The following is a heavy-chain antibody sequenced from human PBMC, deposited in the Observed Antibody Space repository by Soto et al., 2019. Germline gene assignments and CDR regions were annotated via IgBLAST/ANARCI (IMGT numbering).Heavy chain of an antibody. CDR1: GYSISSGHS. D-gene: IGHD6-25*01. J-gene: IGHJ6*04. CDR3: ATLPRLDGMEV. CDR2: IFHTGST. V-gene: IGHV4-38-2*01. Sequence: SETLSLTCAVSGYSISSGHSWGWIRQPPGKGLEWIGSIFHTGSTYYNPSLKSRVTLSVDTSKKQFSLKLSSVTAADTAVYFCATLPRLDGMEVWGEGTTVTVSS.